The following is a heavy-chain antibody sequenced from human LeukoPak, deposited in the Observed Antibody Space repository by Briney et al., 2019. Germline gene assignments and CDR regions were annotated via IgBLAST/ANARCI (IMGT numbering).Heavy chain of an antibody. CDR3: ARGGDTAMVIFG. V-gene: IGHV4-59*01. J-gene: IGHJ4*02. CDR2: IYYSGST. D-gene: IGHD5-18*01. Sequence: SETLSLTCTVSGGSISSYYWSWIRQPPGKGLEWIGYIYYSGSTNYNPSLKSRVTISVDTSKNQFSLKLSSVTAADTAVYYCARGGDTAMVIFGWGQGTLVTVSS. CDR1: GGSISSYY.